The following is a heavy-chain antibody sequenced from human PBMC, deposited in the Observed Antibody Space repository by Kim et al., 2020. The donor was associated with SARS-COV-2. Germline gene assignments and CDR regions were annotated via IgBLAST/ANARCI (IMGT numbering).Heavy chain of an antibody. CDR3: AKSQVVPAAISEGDWFDP. CDR1: GFTFSSYA. Sequence: GGSLRLSCAASGFTFSSYAMSWVRQAPGKGLEWVSAISGSGGSTYYADSVKGRFTISRDNSKNTLYLQMNSLRAEDTAVYYCAKSQVVPAAISEGDWFDPWGQGTLVTVSS. D-gene: IGHD2-2*01. CDR2: ISGSGGST. J-gene: IGHJ5*02. V-gene: IGHV3-23*01.